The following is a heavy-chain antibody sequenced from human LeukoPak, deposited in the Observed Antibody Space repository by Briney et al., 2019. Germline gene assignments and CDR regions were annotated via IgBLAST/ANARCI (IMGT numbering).Heavy chain of an antibody. V-gene: IGHV4-34*01. J-gene: IGHJ5*02. CDR3: AREVVNNWFDP. CDR2: IYHSGST. Sequence: SETLSLTCAIYGGSFSGYYWSWIRQPPGKGLKWIGEIYHSGSTNYNPSLKSRVTISVDKSKNQFSLKLSSVTAADTAVYYCAREVVNNWFDPWGQGTLVTVSS. CDR1: GGSFSGYY.